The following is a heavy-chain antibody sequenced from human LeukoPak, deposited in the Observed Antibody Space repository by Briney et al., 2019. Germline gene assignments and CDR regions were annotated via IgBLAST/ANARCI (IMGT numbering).Heavy chain of an antibody. J-gene: IGHJ6*03. V-gene: IGHV1-69*06. CDR3: ARAIAVAGSDYYYYYMDV. Sequence: SVKVSCKASGGTFSSYAISWVRQAPGQGLEWMGRIIPIFGTANYAQKFQGRVTITADKSTSTAYMELSSLRSEDTAVYYCARAIAVAGSDYYYYYMDVWGKGTTITVSS. CDR1: GGTFSSYA. D-gene: IGHD6-19*01. CDR2: IIPIFGTA.